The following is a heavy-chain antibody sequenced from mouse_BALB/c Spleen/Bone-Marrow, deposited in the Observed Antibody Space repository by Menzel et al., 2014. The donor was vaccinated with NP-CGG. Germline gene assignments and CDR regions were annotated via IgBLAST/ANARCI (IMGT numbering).Heavy chain of an antibody. Sequence: VQLQQSGPELVKPGASVKVSCKASGYAFTGYNMFWVKQSHGKSLEWIGYIDPYNGGTSYNQKFKGKATLTVDKSSSTAYMHLSSLTSEDSAVYYCARSRDVGYFDYWGQGTTLTVSS. V-gene: IGHV1S135*01. J-gene: IGHJ2*01. CDR3: ARSRDVGYFDY. CDR1: GYAFTGYN. D-gene: IGHD3-3*01. CDR2: IDPYNGGT.